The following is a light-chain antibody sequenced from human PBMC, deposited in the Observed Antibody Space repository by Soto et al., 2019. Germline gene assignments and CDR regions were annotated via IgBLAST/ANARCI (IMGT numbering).Light chain of an antibody. CDR2: AAS. CDR3: QQSSTTPYT. J-gene: IGKJ2*01. V-gene: IGKV1-39*01. Sequence: DIQMTQSPSSLSASVGDRVTITCRASQSISNSLNWYQQKPGNATKVLIYAASNLQSGVPSKFSGSGSGTDFTLTINGLQPEYFAIYYCQQSSTTPYTFGQGTKLEIK. CDR1: QSISNS.